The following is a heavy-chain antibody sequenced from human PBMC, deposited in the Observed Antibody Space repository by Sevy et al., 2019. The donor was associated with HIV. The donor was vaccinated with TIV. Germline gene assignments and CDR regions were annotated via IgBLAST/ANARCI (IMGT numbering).Heavy chain of an antibody. V-gene: IGHV4-59*01. CDR2: IHYTGST. D-gene: IGHD5-12*01. CDR1: GGSISAYH. Sequence: KQSQTLSLTCTVSGGSISAYHWSWIRQPPGKGLEWIGYIHYTGSTKYNPSLESRVTISVDTSKNQFSLKLSSVTAADTAVYYCARAPPVRSGDDSLNWFAPWGQGTLVTVSS. CDR3: ARAPPVRSGDDSLNWFAP. J-gene: IGHJ5*02.